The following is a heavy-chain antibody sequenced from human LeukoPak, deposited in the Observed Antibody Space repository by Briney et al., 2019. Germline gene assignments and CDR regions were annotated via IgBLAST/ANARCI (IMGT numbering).Heavy chain of an antibody. J-gene: IGHJ4*02. Sequence: SETLSLTCAVYGGSFSGYYWSWIRQPPGKGLEWIGEINHSGSTNYNPSLKSRVTISVDTSKNQFSLKLSSVTAADTAVYYCARDRKDCSGGSCYSGGFDYWGQGTLVTVSS. CDR1: GGSFSGYY. CDR3: ARDRKDCSGGSCYSGGFDY. D-gene: IGHD2-15*01. V-gene: IGHV4-34*01. CDR2: INHSGST.